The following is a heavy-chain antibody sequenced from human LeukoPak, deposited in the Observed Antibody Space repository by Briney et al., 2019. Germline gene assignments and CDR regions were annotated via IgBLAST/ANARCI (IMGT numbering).Heavy chain of an antibody. CDR2: ISYDGSNK. D-gene: IGHD3-10*01. CDR1: GFTFSSYG. J-gene: IGHJ6*02. V-gene: IGHV3-30*18. Sequence: PGRSLRLSCAASGFTFSSYGMHWVRQAPGKGLEWVAVISYDGSNKYYADSVKGRFTISRDNSKNTLYLQMNSLRAEDTAVYYCAKFRFGEFAYYYYGMDVWGQGTTVTVSS. CDR3: AKFRFGEFAYYYYGMDV.